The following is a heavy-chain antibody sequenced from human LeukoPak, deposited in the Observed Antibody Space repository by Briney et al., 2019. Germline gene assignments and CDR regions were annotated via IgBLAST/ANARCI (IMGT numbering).Heavy chain of an antibody. J-gene: IGHJ4*02. Sequence: GGSLGLSCEASGLNVFTNYMTWVRQAPGKGLEWVSVIYSGGSTYYADSVKGRFTVSRDIFKNTLYLQMNSLRADDTAVYYCATLIGFFDSWGQGTLVTVSS. CDR2: IYSGGST. CDR3: ATLIGFFDS. CDR1: GLNVFTNY. V-gene: IGHV3-53*01.